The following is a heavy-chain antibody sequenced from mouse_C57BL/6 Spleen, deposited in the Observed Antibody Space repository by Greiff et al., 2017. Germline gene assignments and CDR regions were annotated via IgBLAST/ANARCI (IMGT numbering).Heavy chain of an antibody. Sequence: EVQLVESGGDLVKPGGSLKLSCAASGFTFSSYGMSWVRQTPDKRLEWVATISSGGSYTYYPDSVKGRFTISRDNAKNTLYLQMSSLKSEDTAMYYCARQRDYNNYEGFAYWGQGTLVTVSA. V-gene: IGHV5-6*01. CDR2: ISSGGSYT. CDR3: ARQRDYNNYEGFAY. J-gene: IGHJ3*01. CDR1: GFTFSSYG. D-gene: IGHD2-5*01.